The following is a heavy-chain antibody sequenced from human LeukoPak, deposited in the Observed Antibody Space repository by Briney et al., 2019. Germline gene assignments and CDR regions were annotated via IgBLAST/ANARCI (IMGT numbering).Heavy chain of an antibody. D-gene: IGHD1-26*01. CDR2: TSDRGAST. J-gene: IGHJ4*02. V-gene: IGHV3-23*01. CDR3: AKKAQYNGNYPLDY. CDR1: GFTFTSYS. Sequence: GGSLRLSCAASGFTFTSYSMSWVRQAPGKGLEWVSGTSDRGASTYYAASVKGRFTISRDNSKNTLYLQMNSLRAEDTALYFCAKKAQYNGNYPLDYWGQGTLVTVSS.